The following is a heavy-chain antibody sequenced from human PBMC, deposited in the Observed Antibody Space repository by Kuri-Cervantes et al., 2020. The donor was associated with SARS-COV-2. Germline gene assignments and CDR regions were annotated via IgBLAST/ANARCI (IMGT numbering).Heavy chain of an antibody. J-gene: IGHJ1*01. Sequence: LRLSCSVSGGSIRSGAYYCHWIRHRPGKGLEWIGNIYYNGVTYYNPSLKSRVSISVDTSKNQFSLKLSSMTAADTAVYYCATDKPSYGGNGYLQLWGQGTLVTVSS. D-gene: IGHD4-23*01. CDR3: ATDKPSYGGNGYLQL. CDR1: GGSIRSGAYY. CDR2: IYYNGVT. V-gene: IGHV4-31*03.